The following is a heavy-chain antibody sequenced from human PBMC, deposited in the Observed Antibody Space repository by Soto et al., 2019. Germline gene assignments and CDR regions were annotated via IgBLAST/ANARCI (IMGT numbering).Heavy chain of an antibody. CDR1: GFSLSTSGVG. CDR3: AHRRRVIAVAASEKRKVFAFDI. CDR2: IYWDDDK. V-gene: IGHV2-5*02. D-gene: IGHD6-19*01. J-gene: IGHJ3*02. Sequence: SGPTLVNPTQTLTLTCTFSGFSLSTSGVGVGWIRQPPGKALEWLALIYWDDDKRNSPSLKSRLTITKDTSKNQVVLTMTNMDPVDTASYYCAHRRRVIAVAASEKRKVFAFDIWGQGTMVTVSS.